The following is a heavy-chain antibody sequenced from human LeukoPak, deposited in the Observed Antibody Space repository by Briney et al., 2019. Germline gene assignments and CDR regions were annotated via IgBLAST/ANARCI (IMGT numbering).Heavy chain of an antibody. CDR3: ARVDDSSGYFLHRPFDY. V-gene: IGHV1-18*01. CDR2: ISAYNGNT. CDR1: GYTFTSYG. J-gene: IGHJ4*02. Sequence: ASVKVSCKASGYTFTSYGISWVRQAPGQGLEWMGWISAYNGNTNYAQKLQGRVTMTTDTSTSTAYMELRSLRSDDTAVYYCARVDDSSGYFLHRPFDYWGQGTLVTVSS. D-gene: IGHD3-22*01.